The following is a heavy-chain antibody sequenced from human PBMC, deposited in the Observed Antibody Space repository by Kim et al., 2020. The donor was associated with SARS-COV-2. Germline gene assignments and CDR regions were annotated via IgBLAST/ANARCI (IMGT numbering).Heavy chain of an antibody. J-gene: IGHJ3*02. V-gene: IGHV6-1*01. Sequence: SQTLSLTCAISGDSVSSNSAAWNWIRQSPSRGLEWLGRTYYRSKWYNDYAVSVKSRITINPDTSKNQFSLQLNSVTPEDTAVYYCARDRPPRGRFSYWGAFDIWGQGTMVTVSS. CDR2: TYYRSKWYN. CDR3: ARDRPPRGRFSYWGAFDI. CDR1: GDSVSSNSAA. D-gene: IGHD1-26*01.